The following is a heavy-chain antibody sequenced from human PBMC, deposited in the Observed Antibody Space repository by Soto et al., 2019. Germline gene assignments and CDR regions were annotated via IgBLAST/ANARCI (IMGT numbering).Heavy chain of an antibody. CDR2: ISGSGGST. Sequence: GGSLRLSCAASGFTFSSYAMSWVRQAPGKGLEWVSAISGSGGSTYYADSVKGRFTISRDNSKNTLYLQMNSLRAEDTAVYYCAKDRPPSGPYGYCSGGSCYGDFDYWGQGTLVTVSS. J-gene: IGHJ4*02. CDR1: GFTFSSYA. D-gene: IGHD2-15*01. V-gene: IGHV3-23*01. CDR3: AKDRPPSGPYGYCSGGSCYGDFDY.